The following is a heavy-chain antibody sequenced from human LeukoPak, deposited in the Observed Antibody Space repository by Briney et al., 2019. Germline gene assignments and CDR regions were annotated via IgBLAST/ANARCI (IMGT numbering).Heavy chain of an antibody. Sequence: SGGSLRLSCTASGFTFSSNWKTWVRQAPGKGLEWVANINQDGSEKYYVDSVKGRFTISRDNAKNSLYLQMNSLRAEDTAVYYCAREYYYGSGSYYNGYWGQGTLVTVSS. CDR1: GFTFSSNW. J-gene: IGHJ4*02. D-gene: IGHD3-10*01. CDR2: INQDGSEK. V-gene: IGHV3-7*04. CDR3: AREYYYGSGSYYNGY.